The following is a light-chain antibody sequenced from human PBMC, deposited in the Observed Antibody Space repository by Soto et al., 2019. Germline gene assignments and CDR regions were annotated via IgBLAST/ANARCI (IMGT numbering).Light chain of an antibody. CDR3: HQRSSWLRGT. CDR2: DAS. CDR1: QSVSSY. Sequence: EIVLTQSPATLSLSPGERATLSCRASQSVSSYLAWYQQRPGQAPRLLIYDASNRATGVPARFSGSGSGTDFTLTVSSLEPEDSAVYYCHQRSSWLRGTFGGGTKVEIK. J-gene: IGKJ4*01. V-gene: IGKV3-11*01.